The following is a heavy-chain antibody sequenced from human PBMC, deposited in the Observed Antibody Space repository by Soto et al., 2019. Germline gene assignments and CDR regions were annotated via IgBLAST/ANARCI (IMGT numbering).Heavy chain of an antibody. J-gene: IGHJ6*02. CDR1: GFTFSSYA. CDR3: ARGGLRLLEWLAYGMDV. Sequence: QVQLVESGGGVVQPGRSLRLSCAASGFTFSSYAMHWVRQAPGKGLEWVAIISYDGSNKYYADSVKGRFTISRDNSNNSLYLQMNSLRAEDTAVYYWARGGLRLLEWLAYGMDVWGQGTTVTVSS. V-gene: IGHV3-30-3*01. CDR2: ISYDGSNK. D-gene: IGHD3-3*01.